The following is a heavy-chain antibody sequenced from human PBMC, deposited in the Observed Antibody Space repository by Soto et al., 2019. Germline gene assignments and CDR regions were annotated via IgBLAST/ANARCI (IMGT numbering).Heavy chain of an antibody. J-gene: IGHJ1*01. CDR2: IKQDGSEK. Sequence: GGSLRLSCAASGFTFSSYWMSWVRQAPGKGLEWVANIKQDGSEKYYVDSVKGRFTISRDNAKNSLYLQMNSLRAEDTAVYYCARRGLRYFDWLLSEAAEYFQHWGQGTLVTVSS. V-gene: IGHV3-7*01. D-gene: IGHD3-9*01. CDR3: ARRGLRYFDWLLSEAAEYFQH. CDR1: GFTFSSYW.